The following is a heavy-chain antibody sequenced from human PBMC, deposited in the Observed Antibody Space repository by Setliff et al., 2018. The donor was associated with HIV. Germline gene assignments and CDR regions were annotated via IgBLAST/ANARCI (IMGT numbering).Heavy chain of an antibody. CDR2: ISDSDNST. Sequence: GSLRLSCAASGFTFSRYGMNWVRQAPGKGLEWVSTISDSDNSTYYADSVMGRFTISRDNSKNTLYLQMNGLRAEDTAIYYCARDRERWLQSRLFDPWGQGTLVTVSS. J-gene: IGHJ5*02. CDR3: ARDRERWLQSRLFDP. V-gene: IGHV3-23*01. D-gene: IGHD4-4*01. CDR1: GFTFSRYG.